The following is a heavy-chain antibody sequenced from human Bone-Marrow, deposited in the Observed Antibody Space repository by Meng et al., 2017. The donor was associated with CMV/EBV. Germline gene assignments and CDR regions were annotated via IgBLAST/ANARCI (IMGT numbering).Heavy chain of an antibody. D-gene: IGHD3-3*01. Sequence: SVKVSCKASGGTFSSYTISWVRQAPGQGLEWMGRIIPILGIANYAQKFQGKVTITADKSTSTAYMELSSLRSEDTAVYYCASTSHYDFWSGYSGGNWFDPWGQGTRVTVSS. CDR2: IIPILGIA. CDR1: GGTFSSYT. CDR3: ASTSHYDFWSGYSGGNWFDP. V-gene: IGHV1-69*02. J-gene: IGHJ5*02.